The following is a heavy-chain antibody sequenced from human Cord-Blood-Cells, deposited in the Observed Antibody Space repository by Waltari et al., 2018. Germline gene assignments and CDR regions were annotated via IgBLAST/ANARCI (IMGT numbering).Heavy chain of an antibody. CDR1: GYTFTGYY. CDR3: AREPGGKGGDY. J-gene: IGHJ4*02. CDR2: INPNRGGT. V-gene: IGHV1-2*02. Sequence: QVQLVQSGAEVKKPGASVKVYCKASGYTFTGYYMHWVRQAPGQGLERRGWINPNRGGTNYAKKFQGRVTMTRDTSISTAYMELSRLRSDDTAVYYCAREPGGKGGDYWGQGTLVTVSS. D-gene: IGHD3-16*01.